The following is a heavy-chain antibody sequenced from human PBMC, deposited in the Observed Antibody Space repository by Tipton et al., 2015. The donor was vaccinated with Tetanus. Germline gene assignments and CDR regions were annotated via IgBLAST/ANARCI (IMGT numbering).Heavy chain of an antibody. CDR1: GSIFSSYG. CDR2: SWYDGTDK. CDR3: AREADCSSGSCFSGDFDN. Sequence: SLRLSCAASGSIFSSYGIHWVRQAPGKGLEWVAVSWYDGTDKYYADSVKGRFTLSRDNSKNTLYLQMNSLRAEDTALYYCAREADCSSGSCFSGDFDNWGQGTQVTVSS. V-gene: IGHV3-33*01. D-gene: IGHD2-15*01. J-gene: IGHJ4*02.